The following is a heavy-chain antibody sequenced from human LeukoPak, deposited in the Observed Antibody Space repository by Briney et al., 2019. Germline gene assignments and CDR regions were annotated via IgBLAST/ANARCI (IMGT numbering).Heavy chain of an antibody. J-gene: IGHJ3*02. V-gene: IGHV1-2*02. CDR1: GYTFTGYY. Sequence: ASVKVSCKASGYTFTGYYMHWVRQAPGQGLEWMGWINPNSGSTNYAQKFQGRVTMTRDTSISTAYMELSRLRSDDTAVYYCAREGVGVPAAWGAFDIWGQGTMVTVSS. CDR3: AREGVGVPAAWGAFDI. D-gene: IGHD2-2*01. CDR2: INPNSGST.